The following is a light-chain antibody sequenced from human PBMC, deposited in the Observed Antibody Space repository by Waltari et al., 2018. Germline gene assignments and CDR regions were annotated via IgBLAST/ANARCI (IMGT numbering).Light chain of an antibody. CDR3: QSYDNSLSGWV. CDR2: VNI. J-gene: IGLJ3*02. V-gene: IGLV1-40*01. CDR1: SSNIGAGYD. Sequence: QSVLTQPPSVSGAPGQRVTISCTGSSSNIGAGYDVHWYQQLPGTAPKLLIYVNINRPSGVPDRFSGSKSGTSASLAITGLQAEDEADYYCQSYDNSLSGWVFGGGTKLTVL.